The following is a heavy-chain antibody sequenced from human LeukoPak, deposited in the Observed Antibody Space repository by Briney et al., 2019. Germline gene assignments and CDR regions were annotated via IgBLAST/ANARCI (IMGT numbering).Heavy chain of an antibody. CDR3: ARGYYDILTGYYYYGMDV. J-gene: IGHJ6*02. Sequence: PSQTLSLTCTVSGGSISSGGYYWSWVRQHPGKGLEWIGYIYYSGSTYYNPSLKSRVTISVDTSKNQFSLKLSSVTAADTAVYYCARGYYDILTGYYYYGMDVWGQGTTVTVSS. V-gene: IGHV4-31*03. CDR2: IYYSGST. D-gene: IGHD3-9*01. CDR1: GGSISSGGYY.